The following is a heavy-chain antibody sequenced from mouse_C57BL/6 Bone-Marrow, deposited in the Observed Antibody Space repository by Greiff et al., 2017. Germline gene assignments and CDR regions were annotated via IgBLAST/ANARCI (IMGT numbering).Heavy chain of an antibody. CDR3: ARWGYDYDYFDY. J-gene: IGHJ2*01. Sequence: QVQLKQPGAELVRPGTSVKLSCKASGYTFTSYWMHWVKQRPGQGLEWMGVIDPSDSYTNYNQKFKGKATLTVDTSSSTAYMQLSSLTSEDSAVYYCARWGYDYDYFDYWGQGTTLTVSS. V-gene: IGHV1-59*01. CDR1: GYTFTSYW. CDR2: IDPSDSYT. D-gene: IGHD2-4*01.